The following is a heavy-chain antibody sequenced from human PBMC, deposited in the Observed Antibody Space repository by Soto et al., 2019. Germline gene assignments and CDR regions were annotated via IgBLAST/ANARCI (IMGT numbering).Heavy chain of an antibody. J-gene: IGHJ6*02. D-gene: IGHD1-20*01. CDR1: GYSFISYA. CDR2: INAGNGNT. Sequence: ASVKVSCKASGYSFISYAMHWVRQAPGQRLEWMGWINAGNGNTQYSQKFQDRVTITRDTSASTAYMELSSLRSEDTAVYYCARITGTGGVYYYGMDIWGQGTTVTVSS. V-gene: IGHV1-3*01. CDR3: ARITGTGGVYYYGMDI.